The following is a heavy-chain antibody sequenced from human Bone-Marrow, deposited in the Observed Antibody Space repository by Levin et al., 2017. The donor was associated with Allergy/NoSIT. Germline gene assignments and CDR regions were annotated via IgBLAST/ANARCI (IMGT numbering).Heavy chain of an antibody. CDR1: GFTFNNYW. J-gene: IGHJ5*02. CDR3: TRVSYDTTGYYNGKWFDP. Sequence: GGSLRLSCVASGFTFNNYWMYWVRQAPGKGPVWVSYINRDGSSATYADSVKGRFTISRDNTKNTLFLQMKSLRADDTAVYYCTRVSYDTTGYYNGKWFDPWGQGTLATVSS. V-gene: IGHV3-74*01. D-gene: IGHD3-9*01. CDR2: INRDGSSA.